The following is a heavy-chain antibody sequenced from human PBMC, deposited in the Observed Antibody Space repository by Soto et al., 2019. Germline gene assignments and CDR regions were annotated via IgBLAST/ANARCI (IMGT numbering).Heavy chain of an antibody. CDR2: ISDSADRI. D-gene: IGHD4-17*01. Sequence: PGGSLRLSCKASGFSFSSNSMGWLRQAPGKGLDWVSSISDSADRIYYADSVRGRFTFSRDNSNNMMYLQMNSLRAEDTAVYYCERTDYYGASPAYWGQGTLVPVSS. V-gene: IGHV3-23*01. J-gene: IGHJ4*02. CDR3: ERTDYYGASPAY. CDR1: GFSFSSNS.